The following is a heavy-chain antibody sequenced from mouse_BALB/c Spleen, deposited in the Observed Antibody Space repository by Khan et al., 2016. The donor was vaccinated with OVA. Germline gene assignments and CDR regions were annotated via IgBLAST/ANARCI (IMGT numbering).Heavy chain of an antibody. CDR1: GYTFTNYG. CDR2: INTYTGEP. V-gene: IGHV9-1*02. J-gene: IGHJ1*01. CDR3: DRGASYWYFDV. Sequence: QIQLVQSGPELKKPGETVKISCKAAGYTFTNYGMNWVKQAPGKGLKWMGWINTYTGEPTYTDDFKGRFAFSLETSASTAHLQSNNLKNEDMATCFCDRGASYWYFDVWGAGTTVTVSS.